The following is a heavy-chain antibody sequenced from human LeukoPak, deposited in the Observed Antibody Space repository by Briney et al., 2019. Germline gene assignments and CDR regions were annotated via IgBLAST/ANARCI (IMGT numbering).Heavy chain of an antibody. Sequence: GGSLRLSCAASGFTFSDSFMSWVRQAPGKGLEWVGRSRNKADSYTAEYAASVKGRFTISRDESKNSLYLQISSLETEDTAIYYCATSSWYRLAYWGQGSLVTVSS. J-gene: IGHJ4*02. CDR3: ATSSWYRLAY. CDR2: SRNKADSYTA. CDR1: GFTFSDSF. D-gene: IGHD6-13*01. V-gene: IGHV3-72*01.